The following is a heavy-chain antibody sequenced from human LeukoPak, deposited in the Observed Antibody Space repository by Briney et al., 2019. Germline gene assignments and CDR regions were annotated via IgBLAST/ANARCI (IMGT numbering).Heavy chain of an antibody. CDR2: IYYSGST. Sequence: SETLSLTCTVSGVSISSSSHYWGWIRQPPGKGLEWIGSIYYSGSTYYNPSLKSRVTISVDTSKNQFSLKLISVTDADTALYYGARDRDSGGPATTARHDYWGQGTLVAVSS. V-gene: IGHV4-39*07. D-gene: IGHD2-15*01. J-gene: IGHJ4*02. CDR1: GVSISSSSHY. CDR3: ARDRDSGGPATTARHDY.